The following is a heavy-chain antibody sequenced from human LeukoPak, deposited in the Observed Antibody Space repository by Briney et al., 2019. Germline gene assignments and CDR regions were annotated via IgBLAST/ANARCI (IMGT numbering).Heavy chain of an antibody. V-gene: IGHV4-4*02. CDR3: AKCILTGYYKGYMDV. D-gene: IGHD3-9*01. CDR2: IYHSGST. CDR1: GGSISSSNW. Sequence: PSETLSLTCAVSGGSISSSNWWSWVRQPPGKGLEWIGEIYHSGSTNYNPSLKSRVTISVDTSKNQFSLKLSSVTATDTAVYYCAKCILTGYYKGYMDVWGKGTTVTISS. J-gene: IGHJ6*03.